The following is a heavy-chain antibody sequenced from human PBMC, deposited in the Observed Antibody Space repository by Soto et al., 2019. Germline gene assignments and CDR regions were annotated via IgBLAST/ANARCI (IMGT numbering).Heavy chain of an antibody. D-gene: IGHD3-9*01. J-gene: IGHJ4*02. CDR3: PRFRGDGYYNF. CDR1: GFPLSDDY. Sequence: GGALRLSCSASGFPLSDDYMTWIRQAPGKGLEWVSDISISGTTIHYADSVRGRFTISRDNAKNSLWLQMNTLRAEDTAVYYCPRFRGDGYYNFWGQGTLVTVSS. CDR2: ISISGTTI. V-gene: IGHV3-11*01.